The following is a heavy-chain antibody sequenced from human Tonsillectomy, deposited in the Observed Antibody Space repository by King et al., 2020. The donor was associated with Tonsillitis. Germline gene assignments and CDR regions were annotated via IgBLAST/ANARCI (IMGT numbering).Heavy chain of an antibody. D-gene: IGHD3-22*01. V-gene: IGHV4-39*01. J-gene: IGHJ4*02. Sequence: LQLQESGPGLVKPSETLSLTCTVSGGTISSRIYNWGWIRQPPGKGLEWIGSSYYSGSTYYNPSLEIRVTISVDTSTNQFSLRLSSVTAADTAVYYCARRGYDSSGYFDYWGQGTLVTVSS. CDR2: SYYSGST. CDR1: GGTISSRIYN. CDR3: ARRGYDSSGYFDY.